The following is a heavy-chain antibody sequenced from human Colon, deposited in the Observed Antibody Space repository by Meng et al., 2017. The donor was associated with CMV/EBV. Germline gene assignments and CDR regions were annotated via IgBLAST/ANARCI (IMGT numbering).Heavy chain of an antibody. V-gene: IGHV3-NL1*01. CDR2: IHASGTT. CDR3: ARKPNYLGMDV. Sequence: GESLKISCAASGFTFSNYGMHWVRQGPGKGLEWVSLIHASGTTYYADSVKGRFTISRDESKKKLYLQMNSLRAEDTAVYYCARKPNYLGMDVWGHGTTVTVSS. CDR1: GFTFSNYG. J-gene: IGHJ6*02.